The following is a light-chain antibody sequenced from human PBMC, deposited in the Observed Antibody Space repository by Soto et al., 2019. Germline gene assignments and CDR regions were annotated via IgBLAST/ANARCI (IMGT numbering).Light chain of an antibody. CDR1: SSDVGGYNY. CDR2: DVS. V-gene: IGLV2-14*01. J-gene: IGLJ1*01. CDR3: SSYTSSSNLVV. Sequence: QSALTQPASVSGSPGQSITISCTGTSSDVGGYNYVSWYQQHPGKAPKLMIYDVSNRPSGVSNRFSGSKSGNTASLTISGLQAEDAADYYCSSYTSSSNLVVFGTGTKLTV.